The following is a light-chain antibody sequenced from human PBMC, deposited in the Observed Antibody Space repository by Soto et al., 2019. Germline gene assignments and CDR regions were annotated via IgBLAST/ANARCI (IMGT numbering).Light chain of an antibody. J-gene: IGKJ1*01. V-gene: IGKV1-5*03. Sequence: QMSQSPSTLSGSIGDRVTITFRASQTISSWLAWYQQKPGKAPKLLIYKASTLKSGVPSRFSGSGSGTEFTLTISSLQPDDFATYYCQHYNSYSEAFGQGTKVDI. CDR1: QTISSW. CDR3: QHYNSYSEA. CDR2: KAS.